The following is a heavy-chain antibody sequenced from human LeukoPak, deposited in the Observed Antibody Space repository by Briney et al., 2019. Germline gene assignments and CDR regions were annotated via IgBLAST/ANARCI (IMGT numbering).Heavy chain of an antibody. CDR2: IYYSGSA. CDR1: GDSISSSSYY. D-gene: IGHD6-13*01. J-gene: IGHJ4*02. V-gene: IGHV4-39*01. CDR3: ARRGGTAAGNCFDY. Sequence: SETLSLTCTVSGDSISSSSYYWGWIRQPPGKGLEWIGNIYYSGSAYYNPSLKSRVTISVDTSKNQFSLKLSSVTAADTAVYYCARRGGTAAGNCFDYWGQGTLVTVSS.